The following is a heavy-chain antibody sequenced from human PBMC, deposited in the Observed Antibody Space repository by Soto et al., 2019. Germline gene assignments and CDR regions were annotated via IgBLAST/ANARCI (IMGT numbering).Heavy chain of an antibody. D-gene: IGHD2-2*01. CDR1: GYTFTSYD. J-gene: IGHJ3*02. CDR2: MNPNSGNT. V-gene: IGHV1-8*01. CDR3: ALETEYCSSTSCYVIYKI. Sequence: ASVKVSCKASGYTFTSYDINWVRQATGQGLEWMGWMNPNSGNTGYAQKFQGRVTMTRNTSISTAYMELSSLRSEGTAVYYCALETEYCSSTSCYVIYKIWGQGTMVTVSS.